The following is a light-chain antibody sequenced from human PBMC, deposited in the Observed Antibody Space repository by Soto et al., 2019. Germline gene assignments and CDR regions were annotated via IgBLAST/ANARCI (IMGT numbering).Light chain of an antibody. Sequence: DIQMTQSPPSLSASVGDRVIITCRASQTIGTNLNWYQQKAGKVPRLLIYAASRLQSWVPSRFTGSGSGTDFTLTINSLQPEDFATYHCQQAYSSRTFGQGTKVDFK. CDR2: AAS. CDR3: QQAYSSRT. J-gene: IGKJ1*01. CDR1: QTIGTN. V-gene: IGKV1-39*01.